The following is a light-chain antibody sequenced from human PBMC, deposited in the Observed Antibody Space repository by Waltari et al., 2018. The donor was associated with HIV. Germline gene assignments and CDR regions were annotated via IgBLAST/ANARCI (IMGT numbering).Light chain of an antibody. CDR2: GAS. V-gene: IGKV3D-15*01. J-gene: IGKJ2*01. CDR1: QSVSNN. CDR3: QQYNNWPPNYT. Sequence: EIVMTQSPATLSVSPGERATISCRASQSVSNNLAWYQHKPGQAPRLLIYGASTRATGIPARFSGSGSGTEFTLSISSLQSEDFAVYYCQQYNNWPPNYTFGQGTKLEIK.